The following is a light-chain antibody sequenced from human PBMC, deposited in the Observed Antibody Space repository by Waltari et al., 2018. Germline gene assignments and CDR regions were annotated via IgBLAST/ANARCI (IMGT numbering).Light chain of an antibody. J-gene: IGKJ1*01. V-gene: IGKV1-9*01. CDR3: QQRNSYPWT. CDR1: QGISSY. CDR2: KAS. Sequence: DIQLTQSPSSLSASVGDRVTITCRASQGISSYLAWYQQKPGKAPKLLIYKASSLQSGVPSRFSGSGSGTECTLTISSLQPEDFAVYYCQQRNSYPWTFGQGTKVEIK.